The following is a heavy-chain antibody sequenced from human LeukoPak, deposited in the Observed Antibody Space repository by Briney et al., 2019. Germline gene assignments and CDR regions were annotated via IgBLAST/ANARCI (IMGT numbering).Heavy chain of an antibody. D-gene: IGHD5-24*01. Sequence: PSQTLSLTCTVSGGSISSGSYYWSWIRPPAGKGLEWIGRIYTSGSTNYNPSLKSRVTISVDTSKNQFSLKLSSVTAADTAVYYCARDGYNYRRYDYWGQGTLVTVSS. CDR3: ARDGYNYRRYDY. CDR1: GGSISSGSYY. CDR2: IYTSGST. V-gene: IGHV4-61*02. J-gene: IGHJ4*02.